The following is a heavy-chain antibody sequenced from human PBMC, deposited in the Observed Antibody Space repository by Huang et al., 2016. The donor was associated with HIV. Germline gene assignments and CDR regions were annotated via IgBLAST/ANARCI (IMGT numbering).Heavy chain of an antibody. CDR2: NSGYNGKT. Sequence: QVQLVQSGAEVKKPGASVKVSCKASGYTFTNYAINWVRQAPGQSREWMGWNSGYNGKTNYAPKVQGRGTMTKDTSTSTAYMELRSLISDDTAVYYCARERYYYDRSGYYTPVEYFHHWGQGTLVTVSS. J-gene: IGHJ1*01. CDR3: ARERYYYDRSGYYTPVEYFHH. V-gene: IGHV1-18*01. D-gene: IGHD3-22*01. CDR1: GYTFTNYA.